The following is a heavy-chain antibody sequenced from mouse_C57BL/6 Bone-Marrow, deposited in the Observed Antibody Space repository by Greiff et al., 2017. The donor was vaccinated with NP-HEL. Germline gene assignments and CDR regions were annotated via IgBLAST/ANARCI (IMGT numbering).Heavy chain of an antibody. V-gene: IGHV1-64*01. CDR1: GYTFTSYW. J-gene: IGHJ2*01. CDR2: IHPNSGST. CDR3: ARENYYFLKFDY. Sequence: QVQLQQPGAELVKPGASVKLSCKASGYTFTSYWMHWVKQRPGQGLEWIGMIHPNSGSTNYNEKFKSKATLTVDKSSSTAYMQLSSLTSEDSAVYYGARENYYFLKFDYWGQGTTLTVSS. D-gene: IGHD2-1*01.